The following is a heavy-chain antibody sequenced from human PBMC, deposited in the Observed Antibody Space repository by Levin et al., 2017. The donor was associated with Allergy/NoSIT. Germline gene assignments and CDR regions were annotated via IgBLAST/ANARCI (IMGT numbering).Heavy chain of an antibody. CDR1: GFTVSSNY. D-gene: IGHD1-14*01. Sequence: GGSLRLSCAASGFTVSSNYMSWVRQAPGKGLEWVSVIYSGGSTYYADSVKGRFTISRDNSKNTLYLQMNSLRAEDTAVYYCARDLRGNMRTGYGMDVWGQGTTVTVSS. J-gene: IGHJ6*02. V-gene: IGHV3-66*01. CDR2: IYSGGST. CDR3: ARDLRGNMRTGYGMDV.